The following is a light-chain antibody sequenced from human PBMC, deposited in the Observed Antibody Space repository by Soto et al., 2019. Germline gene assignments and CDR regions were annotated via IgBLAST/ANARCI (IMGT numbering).Light chain of an antibody. Sequence: IVMTQSPATLSVSPGERATLSCRASQTISANLAWYQQRPGQAPRLLIYGASTRATGIPARFSGSGSGTEFTLTISSLHSEDFAVYYCQQYNNWPPLTFGQGTKVDIK. J-gene: IGKJ1*01. V-gene: IGKV3-15*01. CDR1: QTISAN. CDR3: QQYNNWPPLT. CDR2: GAS.